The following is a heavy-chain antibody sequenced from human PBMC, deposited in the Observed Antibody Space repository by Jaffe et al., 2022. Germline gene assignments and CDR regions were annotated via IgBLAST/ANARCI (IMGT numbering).Heavy chain of an antibody. CDR3: ARDVGESSSWFNWFDP. V-gene: IGHV4-59*01. D-gene: IGHD6-13*01. J-gene: IGHJ5*02. Sequence: QVQLQESGPGLVKPSETLSLTCTVSGGSISSYYWSWIRQPPGKGLEWIGYIYYSGSTNYNPSLKSRVTISVDTSKNQFSLKLSSVTAADTAVYYCARDVGESSSWFNWFDPWGQGTLVTVSS. CDR1: GGSISSYY. CDR2: IYYSGST.